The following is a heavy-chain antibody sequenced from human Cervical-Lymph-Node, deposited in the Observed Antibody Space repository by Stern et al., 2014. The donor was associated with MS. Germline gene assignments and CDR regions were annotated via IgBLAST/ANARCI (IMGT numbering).Heavy chain of an antibody. J-gene: IGHJ4*02. D-gene: IGHD3-10*01. V-gene: IGHV3-21*01. CDR3: VRRFGELSSHFDY. CDR1: GFTLINYS. CDR2: ISSSSSYI. Sequence: DQLVESGGGLVKPGGSLRLSCAASGFTLINYSMNWVRQAPGKGLEWVSSISSSSSYIKYADSVKGRFTISRDNAKNSLYLQMNSLRAEDTAVYYCVRRFGELSSHFDYWGQGTLVTVSS.